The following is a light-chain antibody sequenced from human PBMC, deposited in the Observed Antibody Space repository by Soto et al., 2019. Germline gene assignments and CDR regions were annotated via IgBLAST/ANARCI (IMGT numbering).Light chain of an antibody. CDR1: QSISSG. J-gene: IGKJ2*01. V-gene: IGKV1-5*01. CDR2: AAS. CDR3: HQYNSYEGYT. Sequence: DIQMTQSPSTLSASVGDRVTISCRASQSISSGLAWYQQKPGKAPKLLIYAASSLESGVPSRFSGSGSGTAFTLTISSLQPDDVATYYCHQYNSYEGYTFGQGTKMEIK.